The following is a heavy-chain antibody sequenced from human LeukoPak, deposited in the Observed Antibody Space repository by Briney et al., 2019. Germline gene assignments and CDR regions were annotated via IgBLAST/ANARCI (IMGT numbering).Heavy chain of an antibody. Sequence: SVNVSCKASGGSFSSYAITWVRQAPGQGLEWMGRIIPIFGTPTYAQKFQGRVTITADMGSSTAYLELTSLTAEDTARYFCAKQGAVRQDYYMDVRGNGTTVTVSS. V-gene: IGHV1-69*06. D-gene: IGHD3-16*01. CDR1: GGSFSSYA. CDR3: AKQGAVRQDYYMDV. J-gene: IGHJ6*03. CDR2: IIPIFGTP.